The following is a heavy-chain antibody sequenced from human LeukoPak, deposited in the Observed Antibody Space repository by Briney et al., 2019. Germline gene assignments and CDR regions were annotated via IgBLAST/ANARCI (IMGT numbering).Heavy chain of an antibody. CDR3: ARTKGAHYGDYTFDY. CDR2: ISGSGGST. V-gene: IGHV3-23*01. Sequence: GGSLRLSCAASGFTFSSYAMSWVRQAPGKGLGWVSGISGSGGSTYYADSVKGRFTISRDNSKNTLYLQMNSLRAEDTAVYYCARTKGAHYGDYTFDYWGQGTPVTVSS. J-gene: IGHJ4*02. CDR1: GFTFSSYA. D-gene: IGHD4-17*01.